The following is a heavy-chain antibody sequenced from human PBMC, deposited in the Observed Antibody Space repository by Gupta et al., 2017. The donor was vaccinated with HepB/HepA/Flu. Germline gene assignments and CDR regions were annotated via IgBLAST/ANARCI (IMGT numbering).Heavy chain of an antibody. D-gene: IGHD3-10*01. V-gene: IGHV4-34*01. CDR3: ARVQGVRGAYNWFDP. CDR2: INHSGST. J-gene: IGHJ5*02. Sequence: QVQLQQWGAGLLKPSETLSLTCAVYGGSFSGYYWSWIRQPPGKGLEWIGEINHSGSTNYNPSLKSRVTISVDTSKNQFSLKLSSVTAADTAVYYCARVQGVRGAYNWFDPWGQGTLVTVSS. CDR1: GGSFSGYY.